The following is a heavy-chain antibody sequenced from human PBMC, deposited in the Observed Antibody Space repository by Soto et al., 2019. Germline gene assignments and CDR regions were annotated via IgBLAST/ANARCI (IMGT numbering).Heavy chain of an antibody. D-gene: IGHD6-6*01. CDR1: GASVSSGSYY. CDR3: AGYLAARPYYFDY. Sequence: QVQLQESGPGLVKPSETLSLTCTVSGASVSSGSYYWSLIPQPPGKGLEWIGFIYYTGSTNYNPSLESRVTISVDTSKNQFSLKLSSVTAADTAVYYCAGYLAARPYYFDYWGQGTLVTVSS. CDR2: IYYTGST. J-gene: IGHJ4*02. V-gene: IGHV4-61*01.